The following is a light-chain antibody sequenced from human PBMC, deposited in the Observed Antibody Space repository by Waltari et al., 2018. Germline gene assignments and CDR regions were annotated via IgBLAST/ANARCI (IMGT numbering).Light chain of an antibody. CDR1: QSVANR. V-gene: IGKV1-5*03. CDR3: QQHNNSWT. Sequence: DIQMTQSPSTLSASVGDKVTITCRASQSVANRVAWYRQKPGEAPKVLIYQASTLETGVPSMFSGSGSGTEFTLTISRLQPDDFARYYCQQHNNSWTFGQGTTVEVK. J-gene: IGKJ1*01. CDR2: QAS.